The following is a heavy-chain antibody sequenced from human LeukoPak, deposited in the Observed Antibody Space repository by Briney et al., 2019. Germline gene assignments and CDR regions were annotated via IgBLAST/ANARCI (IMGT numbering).Heavy chain of an antibody. J-gene: IGHJ4*02. CDR3: ARAHILKGIVGATLIDY. Sequence: GASVKVSCKASGYTFTSYGISWVRQAPGQGLEWMGWISAYNGNTNYAQKLQGRVTMTTDTSTSTAYMELRSLRSDDTAVYYCARAHILKGIVGATLIDYWGQGTLVTVSS. V-gene: IGHV1-18*01. CDR2: ISAYNGNT. D-gene: IGHD1-26*01. CDR1: GYTFTSYG.